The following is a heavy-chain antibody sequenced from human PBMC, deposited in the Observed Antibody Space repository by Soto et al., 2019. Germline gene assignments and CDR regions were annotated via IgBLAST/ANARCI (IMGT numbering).Heavy chain of an antibody. Sequence: QVQLVESGGGVVQPGRSLRLSCAASGFTFSTYGMHWVRQAPGKGLEWVAVIWYDGSNKFYADSVKGRFNISRDNSKNSLYLQMNSLRVEDTAVYYCERDQVMAGFAYWGQGTLVTVSS. CDR1: GFTFSTYG. D-gene: IGHD2-21*01. V-gene: IGHV3-33*01. J-gene: IGHJ4*02. CDR3: ERDQVMAGFAY. CDR2: IWYDGSNK.